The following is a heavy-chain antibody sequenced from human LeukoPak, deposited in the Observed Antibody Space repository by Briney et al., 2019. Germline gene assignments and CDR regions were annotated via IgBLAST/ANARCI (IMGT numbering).Heavy chain of an antibody. CDR1: GFTFSSYG. J-gene: IGHJ4*02. D-gene: IGHD4-23*01. CDR3: AKDPSDYGGNG. CDR2: ISYDGSNK. V-gene: IGHV3-30*18. Sequence: PGRSLRLSCAASGFTFSSYGMHWVRQAPGKGLEWVAVISYDGSNKYYADSVKGRFTISRDNSKNTLYLQMNSLRAEDTAVYYCAKDPSDYGGNGWGQGTLVTVSS.